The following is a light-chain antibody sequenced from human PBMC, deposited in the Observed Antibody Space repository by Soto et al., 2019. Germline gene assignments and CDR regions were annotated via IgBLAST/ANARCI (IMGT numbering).Light chain of an antibody. Sequence: QFVLTQPPSASGSPGQSVTISCTGTSSDVGSYNLVSWHQQHPGKAPKVMIYGVSQRPSGVPDRFSGSKSGNTASLTVSGLQAEDEADYYCSSYAGSSVVFGAGTQLTVL. V-gene: IGLV2-8*01. CDR1: SSDVGSYNL. CDR2: GVS. J-gene: IGLJ2*01. CDR3: SSYAGSSVV.